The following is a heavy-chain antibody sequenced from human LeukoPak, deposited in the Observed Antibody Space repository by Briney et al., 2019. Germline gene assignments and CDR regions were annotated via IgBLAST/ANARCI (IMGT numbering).Heavy chain of an antibody. V-gene: IGHV1-46*01. D-gene: IGHD5-24*01. Sequence: GASVKVSCKASGYTFTSYYMHWVRQAPGQGLEWMGIINPSGGSTSYAQKFQGRVTMTRDTSTSTDYMELSSLRSEDTAVYYCASRSRDGYNWYAFDIWGQGTMVTVSS. CDR1: GYTFTSYY. J-gene: IGHJ3*02. CDR3: ASRSRDGYNWYAFDI. CDR2: INPSGGST.